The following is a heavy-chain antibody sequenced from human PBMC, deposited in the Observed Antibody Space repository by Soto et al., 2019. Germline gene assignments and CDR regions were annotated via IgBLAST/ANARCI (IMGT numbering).Heavy chain of an antibody. J-gene: IGHJ4*02. CDR3: AREGYDSSGPGY. CDR1: GGTFSSYE. D-gene: IGHD3-22*01. Sequence: GASVKVSCKASGGTFSSYEISWVRQAPGQGLEWMGGIIPIFGTANYAQKFQGRVTITADESTSTAYMELSSLRSEDTAVYYCAREGYDSSGPGYWGQGTLVTVSS. CDR2: IIPIFGTA. V-gene: IGHV1-69*13.